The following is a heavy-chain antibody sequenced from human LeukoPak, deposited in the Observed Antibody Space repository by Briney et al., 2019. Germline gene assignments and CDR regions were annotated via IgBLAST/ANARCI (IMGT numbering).Heavy chain of an antibody. Sequence: ASVTVSCKASGYIFSNYDINWVRQATGQGLEWMGWMNPNSGHTGYAHKFQGRVTMTRNTSITTAYMELSSLISEDTAVYYCAKDLNPPWFGAYQVGGQGTLVTVSS. D-gene: IGHD3-10*01. V-gene: IGHV1-8*01. CDR1: GYIFSNYD. CDR3: AKDLNPPWFGAYQV. J-gene: IGHJ4*02. CDR2: MNPNSGHT.